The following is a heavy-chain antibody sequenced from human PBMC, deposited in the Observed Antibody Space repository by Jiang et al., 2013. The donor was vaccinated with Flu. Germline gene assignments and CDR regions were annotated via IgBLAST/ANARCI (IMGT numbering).Heavy chain of an antibody. Sequence: GSGLVKPSQTLSLTCTVSYGSISSGDYYWSWIRQPPGKGLEWIGYVYYSGSTYSNPSLESRVTISIDTSKNQFSLRLSSVTAADTAVYYCARDQAVTTYYFDYWG. D-gene: IGHD4-17*01. V-gene: IGHV4-30-4*01. CDR1: YGSISSGDYY. J-gene: IGHJ4*01. CDR3: ARDQAVTTYYFDY. CDR2: VYYSGST.